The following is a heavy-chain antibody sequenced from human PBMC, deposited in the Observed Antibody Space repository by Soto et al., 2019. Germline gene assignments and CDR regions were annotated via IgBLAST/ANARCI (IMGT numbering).Heavy chain of an antibody. CDR1: GLTFSSYA. CDR3: AKVVVVVAATVGYFQH. CDR2: ISGSGGST. D-gene: IGHD2-15*01. J-gene: IGHJ1*01. Sequence: EVQLLESGGGLVQPGGSLRLSCAASGLTFSSYAMSWVRQAPGKGLEWVSAISGSGGSTYYADSVKGRFTISRDNSKNTLYLQMNSLRAEDTAVYYCAKVVVVVAATVGYFQHWGQGTLVTVSS. V-gene: IGHV3-23*01.